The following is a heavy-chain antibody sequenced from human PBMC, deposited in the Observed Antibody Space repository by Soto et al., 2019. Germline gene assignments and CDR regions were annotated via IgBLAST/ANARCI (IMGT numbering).Heavy chain of an antibody. Sequence: VQLLQSGGGLLKPGGSLRLSCAASGFTLSTYAMSWIRQHPGKGLEWIGYIYYSGSTYYNPSLKSRVTISVDTSKNQFSLKLSSVTAADTAVYYCARSKLTGDPYYFDYWGQGTLVTVSS. D-gene: IGHD7-27*01. CDR1: GFTLSTYA. CDR3: ARSKLTGDPYYFDY. J-gene: IGHJ4*02. V-gene: IGHV4-59*06. CDR2: IYYSGST.